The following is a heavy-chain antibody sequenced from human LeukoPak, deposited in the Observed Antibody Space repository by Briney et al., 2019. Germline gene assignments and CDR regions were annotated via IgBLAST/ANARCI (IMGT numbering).Heavy chain of an antibody. V-gene: IGHV3-48*01. Sequence: GGSLRLSCAASGFTFSSYSMNWVRQAPGKGLEWVSYISSSSSTIYYADSVKGRFTISRDNAKNSLYLQMNSLRAEDTAVYYCAKGSGYYTYNWFDPWGQGTLVTVSS. CDR3: AKGSGYYTYNWFDP. J-gene: IGHJ5*02. D-gene: IGHD3-3*01. CDR2: ISSSSSTI. CDR1: GFTFSSYS.